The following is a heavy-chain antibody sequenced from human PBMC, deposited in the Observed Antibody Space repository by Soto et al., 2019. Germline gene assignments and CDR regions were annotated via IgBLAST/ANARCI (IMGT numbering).Heavy chain of an antibody. Sequence: GGSLSLTCAGSGVTPTTTPLSWVRQRPGKGLEWVTTISGTASRTYYVDSVKGRFFISRDNSKNTVTLQMNNLTLDDTAVYYCATSFRYFDNWGQGTRVTVSS. CDR2: ISGTASRT. D-gene: IGHD2-15*01. CDR3: ATSFRYFDN. CDR1: GVTPTTTP. V-gene: IGHV3-23*01. J-gene: IGHJ4*02.